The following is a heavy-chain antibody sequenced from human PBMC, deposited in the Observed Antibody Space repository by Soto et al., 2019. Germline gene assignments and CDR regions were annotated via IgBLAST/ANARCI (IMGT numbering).Heavy chain of an antibody. D-gene: IGHD1-1*01. Sequence: GGSLRLSCAASGFTFKSYGMHWVRQAPGKGLEWVAVISYDGNNKDYADSVKGRFTISRDIPKNTLYLQLNSLRAEDTAVYYCAKEGLYKTLDYWGQGTLVTVSS. CDR1: GFTFKSYG. CDR3: AKEGLYKTLDY. CDR2: ISYDGNNK. J-gene: IGHJ4*02. V-gene: IGHV3-30*18.